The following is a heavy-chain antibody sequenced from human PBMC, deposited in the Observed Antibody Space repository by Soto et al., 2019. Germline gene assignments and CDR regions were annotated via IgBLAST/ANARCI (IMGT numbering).Heavy chain of an antibody. CDR1: GGTFSSYA. CDR3: ASSYYAYVWGSYKTATDFDY. J-gene: IGHJ4*02. V-gene: IGHV1-69*01. Sequence: QVQLVQSGAEVKKPGSSVKVSCKASGGTFSSYAISWVRHAPGQELEWMGAIIPIFGTANYAQKFQGRVTITEDESTSTAYMELSSMRSEDTSVYYCASSYYAYVWGSYKTATDFDYWGQRTLVTVSS. CDR2: IIPIFGTA. D-gene: IGHD3-16*01.